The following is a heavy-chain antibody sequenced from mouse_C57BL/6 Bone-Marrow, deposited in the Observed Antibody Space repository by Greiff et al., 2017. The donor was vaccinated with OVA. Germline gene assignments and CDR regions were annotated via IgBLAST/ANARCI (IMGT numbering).Heavy chain of an antibody. CDR1: GYTFPGYW. CDR2: ILPGSGST. J-gene: IGHJ3*01. Sequence: QVQLKESGAELMKPGASVKLSCKATGYTFPGYWIEWVKQRPGHGLEWIGEILPGSGSTNYTEKFKGKATFTADTSSNTAYMQLSSLTTEDSASDYCALESNYGAYWGQGTLVTVSA. D-gene: IGHD2-5*01. V-gene: IGHV1-9*01. CDR3: ALESNYGAY.